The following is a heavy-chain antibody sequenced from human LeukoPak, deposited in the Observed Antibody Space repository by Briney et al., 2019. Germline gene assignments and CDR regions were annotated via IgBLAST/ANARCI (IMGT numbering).Heavy chain of an antibody. J-gene: IGHJ4*02. CDR3: ARRDTTMVFDY. D-gene: IGHD5-18*01. CDR2: IDPSDSYT. Sequence: GESLKISCKGSGYSFTTYWISLVRQMPGKGLEWMGRIDPSDSYTNYSPSFQGHVTISADKSISTAYLQWSSLKASDTAMYYCARRDTTMVFDYWGQGTLVTVSS. V-gene: IGHV5-10-1*01. CDR1: GYSFTTYW.